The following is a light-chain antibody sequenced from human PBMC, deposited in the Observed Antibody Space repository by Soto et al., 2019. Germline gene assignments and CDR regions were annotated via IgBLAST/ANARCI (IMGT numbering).Light chain of an antibody. J-gene: IGKJ1*01. CDR1: QSVDTC. V-gene: IGKV1-5*03. CDR2: NAS. CDR3: QQFYRYPWT. Sequence: DIQMTQSPSTLSASVGDRVTITCRASQSVDTCLAWYQQKPGQAPHLLIYNASSLETGVPSRFSGSGSVTEFTLTIRSLQPDDFATYYCQQFYRYPWTFGQGTKVEIK.